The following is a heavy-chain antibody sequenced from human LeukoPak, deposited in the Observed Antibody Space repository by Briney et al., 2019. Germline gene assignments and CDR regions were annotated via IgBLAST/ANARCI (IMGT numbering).Heavy chain of an antibody. D-gene: IGHD3-3*01. CDR2: ISSSSSYI. Sequence: PGGSLRLSCAASGFTFSSYSMNWVRQAPGKGLEWVSSISSSSSYIYYADSVKGRFTISRDNAKNSLYLQMNNLRAEDTAVYYCARDLAYYDFWSGYLAPYYYYYGMDVWGQGTTVTVSS. CDR3: ARDLAYYDFWSGYLAPYYYYYGMDV. CDR1: GFTFSSYS. J-gene: IGHJ6*02. V-gene: IGHV3-21*01.